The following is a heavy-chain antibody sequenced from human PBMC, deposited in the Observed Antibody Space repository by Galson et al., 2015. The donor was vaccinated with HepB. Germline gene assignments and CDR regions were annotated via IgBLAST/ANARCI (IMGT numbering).Heavy chain of an antibody. Sequence: SLRLSCAASEFTVNTNHMSWVRQAPGKGLEWVAVIYSDDNTNYADSVKGRFTISRAKSKNTLYLQMYSLGPEDTAVYYCARDQGYDYVNYYYYPGMDVWGQGTTVTVSS. CDR2: IYSDDNT. CDR3: ARDQGYDYVNYYYYPGMDV. D-gene: IGHD3-16*01. J-gene: IGHJ6*02. CDR1: EFTVNTNH. V-gene: IGHV3-66*02.